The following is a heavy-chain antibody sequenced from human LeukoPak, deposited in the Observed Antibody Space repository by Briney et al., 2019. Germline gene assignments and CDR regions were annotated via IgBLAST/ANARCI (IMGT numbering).Heavy chain of an antibody. Sequence: ASVKVSRKASGYTLTDYYMHWVRQAPGQGLEWMGRINPNSGGTNYAQKFQGRVTMTRDTSISTVYMELSRLRSDDTAVYYCARVGYYESSGYYEYWGQGTLVTVSS. J-gene: IGHJ4*02. CDR1: GYTLTDYY. D-gene: IGHD3-22*01. CDR2: INPNSGGT. V-gene: IGHV1-2*06. CDR3: ARVGYYESSGYYEY.